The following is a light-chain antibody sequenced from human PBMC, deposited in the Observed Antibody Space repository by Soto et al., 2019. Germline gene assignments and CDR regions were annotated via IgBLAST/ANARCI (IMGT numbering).Light chain of an antibody. CDR2: LGS. V-gene: IGKV2-28*01. CDR3: MQGLQTWT. Sequence: DIVMTHSPLSLPVTPGEPASISCRSSQSLLHSNGYNYVDWYLQKPGQSPQLLIYLGSNRASGVPDRFSGSGSGTDFTLKISRVEAEDVGVYYCMQGLQTWTLGQGTKVDIK. CDR1: QSLLHSNGYNY. J-gene: IGKJ1*01.